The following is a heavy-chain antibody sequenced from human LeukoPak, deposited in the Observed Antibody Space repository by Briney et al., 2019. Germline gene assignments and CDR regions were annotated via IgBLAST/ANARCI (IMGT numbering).Heavy chain of an antibody. CDR1: GFTFSSHW. CDR2: IQQDGSEK. CDR3: ARGDYYDNSGSFNDAFNV. J-gene: IGHJ6*04. D-gene: IGHD3-22*01. Sequence: PGGSLRLACAASGFTFSSHWMSWVRQAPGKGLEWVANIQQDGSEKYYVDSVKGRFTISRDNAKNSLYLQMNSLRAEDTAVYYCARGDYYDNSGSFNDAFNVWGKGTTVTVSS. V-gene: IGHV3-7*01.